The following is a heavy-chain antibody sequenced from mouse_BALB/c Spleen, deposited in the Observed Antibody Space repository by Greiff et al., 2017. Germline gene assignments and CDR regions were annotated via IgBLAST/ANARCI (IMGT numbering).Heavy chain of an antibody. J-gene: IGHJ3*01. V-gene: IGHV1S127*01. CDR1: GYTFTSYW. CDR2: IDPSDSYT. Sequence: QVQLQQPGAELVKPGASVKMSCKASGYTFTSYWMHWVKQRPGQGLEWIGTIDPSDSYTSYNQKFKGKATLTVDTSSSTAYMQLSSLTSEDSAVYYCTRSTARATWAYWGQGTLVTVSA. CDR3: TRSTARATWAY. D-gene: IGHD3-1*01.